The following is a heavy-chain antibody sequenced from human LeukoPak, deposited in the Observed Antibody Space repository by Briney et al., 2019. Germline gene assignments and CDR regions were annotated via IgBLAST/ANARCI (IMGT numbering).Heavy chain of an antibody. D-gene: IGHD3-16*01. CDR2: IIPIIGIA. CDR3: ARVQTYVSNWFDP. Sequence: SVKVSCKASGGTFSSYAISWVRQAPGQGVEWMGRIIPIIGIANYAQKFQGRVTITADKSTSTAYMELSSLRSEDTAVYYCARVQTYVSNWFDPWGQGTLVTVSS. J-gene: IGHJ5*02. V-gene: IGHV1-69*04. CDR1: GGTFSSYA.